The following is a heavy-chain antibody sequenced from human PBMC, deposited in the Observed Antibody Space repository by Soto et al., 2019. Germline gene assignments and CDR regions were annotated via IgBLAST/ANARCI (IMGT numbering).Heavy chain of an antibody. J-gene: IGHJ4*02. Sequence: QLQLQESGPGLVKPSETLSLTCNASGGSITSSGSAWGWIRQSPGKGLEWIGTIDYSGNIYYIPSLKSRITISVDTSKNQISLKLSSVTAADTAVYYCARHIHNHGLEYYFDSWGQGTLVTVSS. CDR1: GGSITSSGSA. CDR2: IDYSGNI. CDR3: ARHIHNHGLEYYFDS. V-gene: IGHV4-39*01. D-gene: IGHD3-10*01.